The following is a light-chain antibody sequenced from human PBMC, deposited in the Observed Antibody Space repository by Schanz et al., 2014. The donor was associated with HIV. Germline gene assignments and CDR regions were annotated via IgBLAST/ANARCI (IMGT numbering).Light chain of an antibody. CDR1: QTISSE. Sequence: DIQMTQSPSTLSASVGDRVSMTCRSSQTISSELAWYQQKPGKAPNLLIYQASILESGIPSRFSGSGSGTEFTLTISSLQPDDFATYYCQQYTTYAYTFGQGTRVEIK. J-gene: IGKJ2*01. CDR3: QQYTTYAYT. CDR2: QAS. V-gene: IGKV1-5*03.